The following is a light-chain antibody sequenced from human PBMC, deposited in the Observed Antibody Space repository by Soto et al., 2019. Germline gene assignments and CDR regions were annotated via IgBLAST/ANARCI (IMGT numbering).Light chain of an antibody. Sequence: DIQMTQSPSTLSAFVGDRVNITCRASQRISRWLAWYQQKPGKAPKVLIYRASSLQSGVPSRFSGSGSGTEFTLTISSLQPDDFATYYCQQYYSYYTFSQGTRLEIK. CDR3: QQYYSYYT. J-gene: IGKJ5*01. CDR1: QRISRW. V-gene: IGKV1-5*03. CDR2: RAS.